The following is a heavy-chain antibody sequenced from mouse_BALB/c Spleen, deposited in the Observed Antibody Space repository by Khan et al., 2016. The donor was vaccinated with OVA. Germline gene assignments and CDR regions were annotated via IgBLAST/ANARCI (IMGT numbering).Heavy chain of an antibody. CDR3: ERRTTEYARED. V-gene: IGHV1-4*01. J-gene: IGHJ4*01. CDR1: GYTFTSHT. Sequence: QVQLKESGAELARPGASVKMSCKASGYTFTSHTMHWVKQRPGQGLEWIGYTNPRSGYTNYNQKFNDKATLTADKSSSTAYMQLSSLTSEDSAVYYCERRTTEYAREDWGQGTSGTVSS. D-gene: IGHD2-14*01. CDR2: TNPRSGYT.